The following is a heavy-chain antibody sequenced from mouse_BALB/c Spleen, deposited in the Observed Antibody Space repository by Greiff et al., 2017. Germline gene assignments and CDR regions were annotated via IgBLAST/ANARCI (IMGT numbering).Heavy chain of an antibody. CDR1: GFTFSSYA. V-gene: IGHV5-6-5*01. CDR3: AREGSPYYFDY. Sequence: EVMLVESGGGLVKPGGSLKLSCAASGFTFSSYAMSWVRQTPEKRLEWVASISSGGSTYYPDSVKGRFTISRDNARNILYLQMSSLRSEDTAMYYCAREGSPYYFDYWGQGTTLTVSS. J-gene: IGHJ2*01. CDR2: ISSGGST.